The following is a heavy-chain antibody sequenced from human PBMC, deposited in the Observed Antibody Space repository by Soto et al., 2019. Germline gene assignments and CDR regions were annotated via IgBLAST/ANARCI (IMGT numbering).Heavy chain of an antibody. CDR2: ISYDGS. J-gene: IGHJ4*02. CDR3: AREYCSDGSSYSISLDY. V-gene: IGHV3-30-3*01. D-gene: IGHD2-15*01. Sequence: QVQLVESGGGVVQPGRSLRLSCAASGFTFSSYAMHWVRQAPGTGLEWVAVISYDGSNADSVKGRFTISRDNSKNTLYLQMTGLRDEDKAVYYCAREYCSDGSSYSISLDYWGQGTLVTVSS. CDR1: GFTFSSYA.